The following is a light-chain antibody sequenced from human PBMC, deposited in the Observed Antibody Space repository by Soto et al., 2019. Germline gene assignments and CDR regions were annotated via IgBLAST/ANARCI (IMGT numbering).Light chain of an antibody. V-gene: IGKV1-5*01. CDR2: HAS. CDR1: QTINNW. Sequence: DIQMTQSPSTLSASIGDRVTITCRASQTINNWLAWYQQKPGKAPNLLIYHASNLETGVPSRFSGSAFGTEFPLTISSLQPDDFATYCCQHYNSYPWTFGQGTKVEIK. J-gene: IGKJ1*01. CDR3: QHYNSYPWT.